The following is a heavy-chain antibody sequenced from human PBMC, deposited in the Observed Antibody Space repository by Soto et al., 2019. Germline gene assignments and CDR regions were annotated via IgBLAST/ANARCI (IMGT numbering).Heavy chain of an antibody. Sequence: GGSLRLSCAASGFTFSSYAMSWVRQAPGKGLEWVSAISGSGGSTYYADSVKGRFTISRDNSKNTLYLQMNSLRAEDTAVYYCAKDSRVFPGDYYDSSGQPGFDYWGQGTLVTVSS. CDR1: GFTFSSYA. V-gene: IGHV3-23*01. CDR3: AKDSRVFPGDYYDSSGQPGFDY. CDR2: ISGSGGST. D-gene: IGHD3-22*01. J-gene: IGHJ4*02.